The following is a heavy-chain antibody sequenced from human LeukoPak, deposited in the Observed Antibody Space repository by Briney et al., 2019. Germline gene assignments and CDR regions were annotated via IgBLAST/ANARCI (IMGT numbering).Heavy chain of an antibody. Sequence: GGSLRLSCAASGFTFSSYSMNWVRQAPGKGLEWVSYISSSSSTIYYADSVKGRFTISRDNAKNSLYLQMNSLRAEDTAVYYCARETPPTASVFGVVQFPMDVWGKGTTVTVSS. V-gene: IGHV3-48*01. CDR2: ISSSSSTI. CDR1: GFTFSSYS. J-gene: IGHJ6*03. CDR3: ARETPPTASVFGVVQFPMDV. D-gene: IGHD3-3*01.